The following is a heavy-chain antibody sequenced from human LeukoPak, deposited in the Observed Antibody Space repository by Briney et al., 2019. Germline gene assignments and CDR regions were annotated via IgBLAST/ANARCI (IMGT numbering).Heavy chain of an antibody. V-gene: IGHV4-39*01. CDR3: ARGGEYDWGAFEY. J-gene: IGHJ4*02. D-gene: IGHD3-16*01. Sequence: SETLSLTCTVSGGSISSSSYYWGWIRQPPGKGLEWIGSIYYSGSTYYNPSLKSRVTISVDTSKNQFSLKLSSVTAADTAVYYCARGGEYDWGAFEYWGQGALVTVSS. CDR1: GGSISSSSYY. CDR2: IYYSGST.